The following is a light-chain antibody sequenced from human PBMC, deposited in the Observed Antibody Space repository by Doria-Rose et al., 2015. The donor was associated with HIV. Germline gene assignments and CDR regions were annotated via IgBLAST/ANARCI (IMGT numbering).Light chain of an antibody. CDR2: DGS. CDR1: QSFSSTY. J-gene: IGKJ1*01. Sequence: TQSPGTLSLSPGERATLSCRASQSFSSTYLAWYQQKPGQAPSLLIYDGSTRATGIPDRFSASGSGADFTLTINRLEPEDFALYYCRQYGTSWTFGQGTKVEI. CDR3: RQYGTSWT. V-gene: IGKV3-20*01.